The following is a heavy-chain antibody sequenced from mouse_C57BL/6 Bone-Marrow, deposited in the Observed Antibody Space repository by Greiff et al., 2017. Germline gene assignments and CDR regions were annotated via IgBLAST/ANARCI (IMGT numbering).Heavy chain of an antibody. D-gene: IGHD2-4*01. Sequence: DVQLVESGGGLVQPGESLKLSCESNEYEFPSHDMSWVRKTPEKRLELVAAINSDGGSTYYPDTMERRFIISRDNTKKTLYLQMSSLRSEDTALYYCARRGSIYYDYDRDWYFDVWGTGTTVTVSS. CDR3: ARRGSIYYDYDRDWYFDV. J-gene: IGHJ1*03. CDR2: INSDGGST. V-gene: IGHV5-2*01. CDR1: EYEFPSHD.